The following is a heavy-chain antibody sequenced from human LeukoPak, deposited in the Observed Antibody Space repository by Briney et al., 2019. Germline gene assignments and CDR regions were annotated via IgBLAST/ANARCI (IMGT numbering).Heavy chain of an antibody. CDR1: GGSISSGGYY. J-gene: IGHJ4*02. Sequence: SQTLSLTCTVSGGSISSGGYYWSWIRQHPGKGLEWIGYIYYSGSTYYNPSLKSRVTISVDTSKNQFSVKLSSVTAADTAVYYCARGPSYYYDSSGYQFDYWGQGTLVTVSS. D-gene: IGHD3-22*01. V-gene: IGHV4-31*03. CDR2: IYYSGST. CDR3: ARGPSYYYDSSGYQFDY.